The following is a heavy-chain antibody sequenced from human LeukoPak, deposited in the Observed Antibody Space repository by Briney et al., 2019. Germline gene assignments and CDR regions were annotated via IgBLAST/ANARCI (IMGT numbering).Heavy chain of an antibody. V-gene: IGHV1-18*01. J-gene: IGHJ4*02. CDR3: ARLLYYYGSGSYWYFDY. D-gene: IGHD3-10*01. CDR1: GYTFTSYG. Sequence: ASVKVSCKASGYTFTSYGISWVRQAPGQGLEWMGWISAYNGNTNYAQKLQGRVTMTTDTSTSTAYMELSSLRSEDTAVYYCARLLYYYGSGSYWYFDYWGQGTLVTVSS. CDR2: ISAYNGNT.